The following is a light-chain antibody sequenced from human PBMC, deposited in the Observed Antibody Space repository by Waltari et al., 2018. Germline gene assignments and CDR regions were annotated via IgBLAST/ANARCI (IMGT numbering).Light chain of an antibody. CDR1: PNINKY. Sequence: DIMLTQPPRTLSLSEGERPTLSCTDSPNINKYLAWYQHKPGQAPRLLIYDASSRATGIPDRFSGSGSGTDFSLTISRLEPEDFAVYYCQKYGSLPATFGQGTKVEIK. J-gene: IGKJ1*01. CDR2: DAS. CDR3: QKYGSLPAT. V-gene: IGKV3-20*01.